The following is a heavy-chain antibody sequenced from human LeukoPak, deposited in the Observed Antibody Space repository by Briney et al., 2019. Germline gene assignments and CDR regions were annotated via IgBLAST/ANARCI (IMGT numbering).Heavy chain of an antibody. CDR2: IKPDGGDT. V-gene: IGHV1-2*02. J-gene: IGHJ4*02. CDR1: GYTFTDYY. CDR3: ARGIKIYGVMIIYFDS. D-gene: IGHD3-3*01. Sequence: ASVKVSCKASGYTFTDYYLHWVRQAPGHGLEWMGWIKPDGGDTNYAQRLQGRVTMTRDTSISTAYMELTNLSSDDTAVYYCARGIKIYGVMIIYFDSWGQGTLVTVSS.